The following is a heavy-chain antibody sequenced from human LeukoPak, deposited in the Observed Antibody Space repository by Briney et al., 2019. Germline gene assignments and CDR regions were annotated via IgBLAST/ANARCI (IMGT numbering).Heavy chain of an antibody. D-gene: IGHD6-19*01. CDR1: GFTFSDYY. CDR3: AREQSGTRGWYTVDY. CDR2: IRGNSERT. Sequence: GGSLRLSCAASGFTFSDYYMSWIRQVPGKGLEWVSAIRGNSERTYYADSVRGRFTISRDNSKDTVYLQISSLRVEDTAVYYCAREQSGTRGWYTVDYWGQGTLVAVSS. V-gene: IGHV3-23*01. J-gene: IGHJ4*02.